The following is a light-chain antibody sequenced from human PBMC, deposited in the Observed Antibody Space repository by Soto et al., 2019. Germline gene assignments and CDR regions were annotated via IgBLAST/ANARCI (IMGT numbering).Light chain of an antibody. CDR2: SAS. Sequence: IQLTQSPSSLSASVGDRVTITCRASQGIGRYLAWYQQKPGKAPKLLIYSASTLQSGVPSGFTGSGSGTDFTLXISSLQXXXXXXYYCQQLNSYPITFGQGTRLEIK. CDR1: QGIGRY. V-gene: IGKV1-9*01. CDR3: QQLNSYPIT. J-gene: IGKJ5*01.